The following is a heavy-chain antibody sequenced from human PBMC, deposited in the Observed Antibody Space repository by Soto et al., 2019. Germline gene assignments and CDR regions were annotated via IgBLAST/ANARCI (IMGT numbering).Heavy chain of an antibody. CDR3: AKEEDSGGYKGFSFDF. V-gene: IGHV3-23*01. CDR2: ITGSGDIT. J-gene: IGHJ4*02. Sequence: PGGSLRLSCAASGFTFTLYAMSWVRQAPGEGLQWVSGITGSGDITYYADSVKDRFTISRDNSKNTLYLQMNSLRAEDTAVYYCAKEEDSGGYKGFSFDFWGQGALVTVSS. CDR1: GFTFTLYA. D-gene: IGHD3-22*01.